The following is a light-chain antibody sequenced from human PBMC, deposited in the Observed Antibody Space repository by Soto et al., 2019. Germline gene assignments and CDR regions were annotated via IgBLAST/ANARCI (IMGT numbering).Light chain of an antibody. V-gene: IGLV1-51*01. J-gene: IGLJ3*02. CDR1: SSNIGNNY. Sequence: QSALTQPASVSAAPGQKVTISCSGSSSNIGNNYVSWYQQFPGTAPKLLIYDSNSRPSGIPDRFSGSKSGTSATLGITGLQTGDEADYYCGTWDNSLRSWVFGGGTKLTVL. CDR2: DSN. CDR3: GTWDNSLRSWV.